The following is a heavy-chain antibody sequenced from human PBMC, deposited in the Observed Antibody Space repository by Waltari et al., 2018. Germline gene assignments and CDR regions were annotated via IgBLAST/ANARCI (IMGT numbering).Heavy chain of an antibody. V-gene: IGHV3-48*01. Sequence: EVQMLESGGGLVEPGGSLRLSCTTSGFTFTQYTMSWVRQTPTRGLEWVSYISSRGSATHDADSVRGRFTIPRDSAKGPVYLQMNNLRADDAAMYYCARGRYGAGSYSDYDYWGQGTLVTVSS. CDR2: ISSRGSAT. D-gene: IGHD3-10*01. CDR3: ARGRYGAGSYSDYDY. J-gene: IGHJ4*02. CDR1: GFTFTQYT.